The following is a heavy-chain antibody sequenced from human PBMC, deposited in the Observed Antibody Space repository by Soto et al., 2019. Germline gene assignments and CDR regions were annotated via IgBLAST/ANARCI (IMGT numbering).Heavy chain of an antibody. CDR1: GHTFKKTG. V-gene: IGHV1-18*04. D-gene: IGHD3-16*01. CDR3: VVCPGIQTGGTCLDF. J-gene: IGHJ4*01. CDR2: IDANNDDT. Sequence: QIRVLQSGPEVRKPGTSVKVSCKASGHTFKKTGFSWVRQSLGQGVEWMGWIDANNDDTKYAQKSRDRVTLTTDTAPRTAYIDMRALRSDDTAVYFCVVCPGIQTGGTCLDFWGQGTLVTVSS.